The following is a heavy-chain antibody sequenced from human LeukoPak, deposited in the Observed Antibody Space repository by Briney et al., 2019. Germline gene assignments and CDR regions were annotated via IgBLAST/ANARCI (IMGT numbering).Heavy chain of an antibody. V-gene: IGHV4-34*01. Sequence: SETLPLTCAVYGGSFSGYYWSWIRPPPGKGLEWIGEINHSGSTNYNPSLKSRVTVSVDTSKNQFSLKLSSVTAADTAVYYCARGGPSGDPLDYWGQGTLVTVSS. CDR1: GGSFSGYY. CDR3: ARGGPSGDPLDY. CDR2: INHSGST. D-gene: IGHD4-17*01. J-gene: IGHJ4*02.